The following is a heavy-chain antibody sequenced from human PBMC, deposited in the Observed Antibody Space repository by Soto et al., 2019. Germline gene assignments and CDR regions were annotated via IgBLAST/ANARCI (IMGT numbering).Heavy chain of an antibody. V-gene: IGHV3-23*01. D-gene: IGHD3-22*01. CDR2: ISDNGGAT. CDR1: GFTFSTYA. Sequence: GGSLRLSCAASGFTFSTYAMSWVRQAPGKGLEWVSAISDNGGATYYANSVMGRFTISRDNSKNTLFLQMDSLRAADTAVYYCARDGDYYDSSGYQNWFDPWGQGTLVTVSS. J-gene: IGHJ5*02. CDR3: ARDGDYYDSSGYQNWFDP.